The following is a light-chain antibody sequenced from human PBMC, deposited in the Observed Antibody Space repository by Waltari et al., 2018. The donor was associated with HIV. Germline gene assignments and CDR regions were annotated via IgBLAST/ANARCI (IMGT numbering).Light chain of an antibody. CDR1: HRINTF. J-gene: IGKJ5*01. Sequence: DIQMTPSPSSLSASVGDLLTLTCRPSHRINTFLAWFQQPPGKAPKSLIYAAFTLHSGVPSKFSGSGSETDYTLTINNLQPEDSAMYYCQQYHSYPLTFGQGTRLEIK. V-gene: IGKV1-16*02. CDR3: QQYHSYPLT. CDR2: AAF.